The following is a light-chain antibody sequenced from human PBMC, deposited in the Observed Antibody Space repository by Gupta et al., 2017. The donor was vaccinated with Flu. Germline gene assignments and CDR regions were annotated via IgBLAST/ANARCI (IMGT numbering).Light chain of an antibody. CDR2: DVS. J-gene: IGLJ3*02. V-gene: IGLV2-14*01. CDR3: SSYTTTSTV. Sequence: QSALTQPAPASGSPGQSITISCTGTNSDIRGYNSVSWYQQHPGKAPKLLIYDVSIRPSGVSDRFSGSKSGNTASLTISGLQAEDEADYYCSSYTTTSTVFGGGTKLAVL. CDR1: NSDIRGYNS.